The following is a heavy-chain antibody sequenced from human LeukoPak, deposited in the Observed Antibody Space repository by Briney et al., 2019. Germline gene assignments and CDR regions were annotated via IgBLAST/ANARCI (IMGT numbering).Heavy chain of an antibody. D-gene: IGHD4-17*01. V-gene: IGHV3-30*04. CDR3: ARGQYAYGDYEGLLDY. CDR1: GFTFSSYA. J-gene: IGHJ4*02. CDR2: ISYDGSNK. Sequence: GGSLRLSCAASGFTFSSYAMHWVRQAPGKGLEWVAVISYDGSNKYYADSVKGRFTISRDNSKNTLYLQMNSLRAEDTAVYYCARGQYAYGDYEGLLDYWGQGTLVTVSS.